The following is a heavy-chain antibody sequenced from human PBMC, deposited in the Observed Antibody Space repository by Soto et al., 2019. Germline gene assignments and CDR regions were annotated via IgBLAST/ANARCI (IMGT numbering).Heavy chain of an antibody. D-gene: IGHD4-17*01. CDR3: ARDVITTVTTIWYFDL. V-gene: IGHV3-48*01. CDR2: ISSSSSTI. Sequence: EVQLVESGGGLVQPGGSLRLSCAASGFTFSSYSMNWVRQAPGKGLEWVSYISSSSSTIYYADSVKGRFTISRDNAKNSLYLQINSLRAEDTAVYYCARDVITTVTTIWYFDLWGRGTLVTVSS. CDR1: GFTFSSYS. J-gene: IGHJ2*01.